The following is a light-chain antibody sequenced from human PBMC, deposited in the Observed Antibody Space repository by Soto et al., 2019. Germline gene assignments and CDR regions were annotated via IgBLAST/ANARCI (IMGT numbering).Light chain of an antibody. V-gene: IGKV2-30*02. Sequence: DVVMTQSPLSLPVTLGQPASISCRSSQSLIHSDGNTYLNWFQQRPGQSPRRRIYEVSDRDSGVPDRFSGSGSGTDFTLKISRVEAEDVGVYYCMQGTHWPWTFGQGTEVEIK. CDR1: QSLIHSDGNTY. CDR3: MQGTHWPWT. CDR2: EVS. J-gene: IGKJ1*01.